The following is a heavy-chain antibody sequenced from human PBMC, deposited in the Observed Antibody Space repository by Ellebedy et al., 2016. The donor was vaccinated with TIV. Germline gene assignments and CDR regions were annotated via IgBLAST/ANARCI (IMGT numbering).Heavy chain of an antibody. J-gene: IGHJ4*02. Sequence: GGSLRLSCAASGFTVSSNYMSWVRQAPGRGLEWVSTIYSSGGTYYAGSVKGRFTISRDNSNNTLYLQMNSLRAEDTAVYYCAGGISVAGTSLGFWGQGTLVTVSS. CDR2: IYSSGGT. CDR1: GFTVSSNY. CDR3: AGGISVAGTSLGF. D-gene: IGHD6-19*01. V-gene: IGHV3-53*01.